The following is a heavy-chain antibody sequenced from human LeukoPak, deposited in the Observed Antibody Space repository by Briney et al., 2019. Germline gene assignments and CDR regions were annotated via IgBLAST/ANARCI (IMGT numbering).Heavy chain of an antibody. CDR2: IIPIFGTA. D-gene: IGHD6-13*01. CDR3: ARAAAGNPTYYYYYMDV. V-gene: IGHV1-69*13. J-gene: IGHJ6*03. CDR1: GGTFSSYA. Sequence: ASVKVSCKASGGTFSSYAISWVRQAPGQGLEWMGGIIPIFGTANYAQKFQGRVTITADESTSTAYMELSSLRSEDTAVYYCARAAAGNPTYYYYYMDVWGQGTTVTVS.